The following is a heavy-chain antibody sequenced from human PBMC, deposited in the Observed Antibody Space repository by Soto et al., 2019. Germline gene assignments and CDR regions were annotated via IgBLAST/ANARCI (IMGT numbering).Heavy chain of an antibody. V-gene: IGHV3-30-3*01. CDR1: GFTFSSYA. D-gene: IGHD2-15*01. CDR2: ISYDGSNK. Sequence: QVQLVESGGGVVQPGRSLRLSCAASGFTFSSYAMHWVRQAPGKGLEWVAVISYDGSNKYYADSVKGRFTISRDNSKNTLYLQMNSLRAEDTAVYYCARASGGGEFDYWGQGTLVTVSS. J-gene: IGHJ4*02. CDR3: ARASGGGEFDY.